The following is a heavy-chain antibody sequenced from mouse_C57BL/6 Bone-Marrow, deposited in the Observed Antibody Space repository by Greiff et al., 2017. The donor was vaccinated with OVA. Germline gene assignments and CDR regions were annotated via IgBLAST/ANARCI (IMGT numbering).Heavy chain of an antibody. V-gene: IGHV1-80*01. CDR2: IYPGDGDT. CDR3: ARPGTRWYFDV. J-gene: IGHJ1*03. D-gene: IGHD4-1*01. Sequence: VKLVESGAELVKPGASVKISCKASGYAFSSYWMNWVKQRPGKGLEWIGQIYPGDGDTNYNGKFKGKATLTADKSSSTAYMQLSSLTSEDSAVYCCARPGTRWYFDVWGTGTTVTVSS. CDR1: GYAFSSYW.